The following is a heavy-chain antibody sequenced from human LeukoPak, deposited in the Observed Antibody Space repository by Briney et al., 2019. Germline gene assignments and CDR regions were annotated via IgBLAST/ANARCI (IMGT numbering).Heavy chain of an antibody. CDR2: ISNGSGNR. D-gene: IGHD1-26*01. J-gene: IGHJ6*03. CDR3: ARAAKWEFYHYYMDV. Sequence: PGGSLRLSCVASEFTFSSYSMIWVRRAPGKGREWISYISNGSGNRYYADSVKGRFTISRDNAKNLLYLQMNNLRADDTAVYYCARAAKWEFYHYYMDVWGKGTTVAVSS. CDR1: EFTFSSYS. V-gene: IGHV3-48*01.